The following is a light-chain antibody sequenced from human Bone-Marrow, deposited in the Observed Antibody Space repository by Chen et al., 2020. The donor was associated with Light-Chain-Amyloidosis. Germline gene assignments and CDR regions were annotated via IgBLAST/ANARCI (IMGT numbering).Light chain of an antibody. CDR3: QSADSSGTYEVI. V-gene: IGLV3-25*03. CDR1: DLPTKY. Sequence: SYELPQPPPVSVSPGQTATLTWPGDDLPTKYAYWYQQKPGQAPVLVIHRDTERPSGISERFSGSSSGTTATLTISGVQAEDEADYHCQSADSSGTYEVIFGGGTKLTVL. J-gene: IGLJ2*01. CDR2: RDT.